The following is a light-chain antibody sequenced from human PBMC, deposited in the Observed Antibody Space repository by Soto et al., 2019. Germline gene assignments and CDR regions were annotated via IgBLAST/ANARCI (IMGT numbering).Light chain of an antibody. CDR2: AAS. J-gene: IGKJ1*01. Sequence: DIQMTQSPSSLSASVGDTVTITCRASQSISLFLNWYQQKPGKAPKLLIYAASTLQSGVPSRFSGNESGTDFTLTISSLQPEDFATYYCHQTDTIPETFGQGTKVEIK. CDR3: HQTDTIPET. V-gene: IGKV1-39*01. CDR1: QSISLF.